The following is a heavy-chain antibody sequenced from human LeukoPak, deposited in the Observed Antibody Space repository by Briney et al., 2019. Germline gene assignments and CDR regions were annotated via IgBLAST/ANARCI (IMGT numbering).Heavy chain of an antibody. CDR1: GGSMSRHY. CDR3: ARDPTTVTKGLDI. V-gene: IGHV4-59*11. D-gene: IGHD4-17*01. J-gene: IGHJ3*02. Sequence: PSETLSLTCTVSGGSMSRHYWSWIRQPPGKGLEWIGYISYIGSTNYNPSLKSRVTISIDTSKNQFSLKLSSVTAADTAVYYCARDPTTVTKGLDIWGQGTMVTVSS. CDR2: ISYIGST.